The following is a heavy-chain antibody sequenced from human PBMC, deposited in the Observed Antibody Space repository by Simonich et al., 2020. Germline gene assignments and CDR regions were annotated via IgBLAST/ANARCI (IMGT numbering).Heavy chain of an antibody. CDR1: GFTFSSYS. CDR3: ARGIVGASGAFDI. V-gene: IGHV3-21*01. Sequence: EVQLVESGGGLVKPGGSLRLSCAASGFTFSSYSMNWVRQAPRKGLGWVSAMSSSSSYIYYADSVKGRFTISRDNAKNSLYLQMNSLRAEDTAVYYCARGIVGASGAFDIWGQGTMVTVSS. D-gene: IGHD1-26*01. J-gene: IGHJ3*02. CDR2: MSSSSSYI.